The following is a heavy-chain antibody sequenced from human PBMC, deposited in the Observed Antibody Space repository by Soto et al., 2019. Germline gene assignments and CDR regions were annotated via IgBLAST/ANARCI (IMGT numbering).Heavy chain of an antibody. CDR2: IYYSGST. J-gene: IGHJ4*02. D-gene: IGHD3-10*01. CDR1: GGSISSGDYH. Sequence: SSETLSLTCAVSGGSISSGDYHWSWIRQPPGKGLEWIGYIYYSGSTYYNPSLKSRVTISVDTSKSQFSLQLSSMTAADTAVYYCARTNSGSPPRVDYWGQGTLVTVSS. CDR3: ARTNSGSPPRVDY. V-gene: IGHV4-30-4*01.